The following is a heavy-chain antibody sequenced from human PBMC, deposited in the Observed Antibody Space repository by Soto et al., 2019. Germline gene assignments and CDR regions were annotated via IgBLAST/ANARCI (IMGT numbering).Heavy chain of an antibody. CDR2: IYSGGST. CDR3: ARDHYYGSGSYIDHSKHLGFDY. D-gene: IGHD3-10*01. J-gene: IGHJ4*02. CDR1: GFTVSSNY. Sequence: PGGSLRLSCAASGFTVSSNYMSWVRQAPGKGLEWVSVIYSGGSTYYADSVKGRFTISRDNSKNTLYLQMNSLRAEDTAVYYCARDHYYGSGSYIDHSKHLGFDYWGQGTLVTVSS. V-gene: IGHV3-53*01.